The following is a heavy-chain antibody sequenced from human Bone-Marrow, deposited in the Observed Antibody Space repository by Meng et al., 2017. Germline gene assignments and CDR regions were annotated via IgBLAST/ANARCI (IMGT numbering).Heavy chain of an antibody. J-gene: IGHJ4*02. CDR3: ARGLRAARPLLFGY. Sequence: QGQLQPWGAGLLKPSETLSLTCAVYGGSFSGYYWSWIRQPPGKGLEWIGEINHSGSTNYNPSLKSRVTISVDTSKNQFSLKLSSVTAADTAVYYCARGLRAARPLLFGYWGQGTLVTVSS. CDR1: GGSFSGYY. V-gene: IGHV4-34*01. CDR2: INHSGST. D-gene: IGHD6-6*01.